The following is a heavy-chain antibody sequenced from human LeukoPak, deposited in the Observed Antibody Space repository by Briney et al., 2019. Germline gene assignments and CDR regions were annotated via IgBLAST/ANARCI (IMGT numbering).Heavy chain of an antibody. CDR3: AREETVTPFYYYYGMDV. V-gene: IGHV1-46*01. CDR2: INPSGGST. Sequence: ASVKVSCKASGYTFIGYYMHWVRQAPGQGLEWMGIINPSGGSTSYAQKFQGRVTMTRDTSTSTVYMELSSLRSEDTAVYYCAREETVTPFYYYYGMDVWGQGTTVTVSS. J-gene: IGHJ6*02. D-gene: IGHD4-11*01. CDR1: GYTFIGYY.